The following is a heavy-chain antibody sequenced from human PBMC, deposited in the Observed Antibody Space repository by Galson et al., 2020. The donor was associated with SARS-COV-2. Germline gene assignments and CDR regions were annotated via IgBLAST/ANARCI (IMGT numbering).Heavy chain of an antibody. J-gene: IGHJ6*02. CDR2: ISAYNGNT. CDR3: ARERYCSGGSCYSYYGMDV. V-gene: IGHV1-18*01. CDR1: GYTFTSYG. Sequence: ASVKVSCKASGYTFTSYGISWVRQAPGQGLEWMGWISAYNGNTNYAQKLQGRVTMTTDTSTSTAYMELRSLRSDDTAVYYWARERYCSGGSCYSYYGMDVWGQGTTVTVSS. D-gene: IGHD2-15*01.